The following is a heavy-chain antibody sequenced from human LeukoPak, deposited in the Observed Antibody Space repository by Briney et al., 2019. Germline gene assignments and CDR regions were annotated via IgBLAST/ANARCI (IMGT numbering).Heavy chain of an antibody. CDR1: GGSITSYY. V-gene: IGHV4-4*07. Sequence: SETLSLTCTVSGGSITSYYWSYIRQPAGKGLEWIGRIHTSGSTNYNPSLKSRVTMSVDTSKNQFSLKLSSVTAADTAIYYCAREFSGTSMAARVFDSWGQGTLVTVSS. CDR3: AREFSGTSMAARVFDS. D-gene: IGHD6-6*01. CDR2: IHTSGST. J-gene: IGHJ4*02.